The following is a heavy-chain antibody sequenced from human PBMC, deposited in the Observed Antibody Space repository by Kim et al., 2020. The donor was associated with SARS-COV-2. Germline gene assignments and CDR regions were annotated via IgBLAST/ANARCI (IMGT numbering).Heavy chain of an antibody. CDR3: ARTSGYYYYGMDV. J-gene: IGHJ6*02. V-gene: IGHV1-18*01. Sequence: YAQKLQGRVTMTTDTSTSTAYMELRSLRSDDTAVYYCARTSGYYYYGMDVWGQGTTVTVSS. D-gene: IGHD1-26*01.